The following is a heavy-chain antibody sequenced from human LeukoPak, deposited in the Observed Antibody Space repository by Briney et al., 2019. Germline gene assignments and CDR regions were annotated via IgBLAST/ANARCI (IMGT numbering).Heavy chain of an antibody. Sequence: AASVKVSCKASGYTFTSYYMHWVRQAPGQGLEWMGIINPSGGSTSYAQKFQGRVTLTRDTSTSTVYMELSSLRSEDTAVYYCARDGGSYYYDYWGQGTLVTVSS. CDR2: INPSGGST. CDR3: ARDGGSYYYDY. J-gene: IGHJ4*02. D-gene: IGHD1-26*01. V-gene: IGHV1-46*01. CDR1: GYTFTSYY.